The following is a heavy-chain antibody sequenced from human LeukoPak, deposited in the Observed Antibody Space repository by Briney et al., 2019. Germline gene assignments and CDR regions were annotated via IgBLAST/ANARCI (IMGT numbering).Heavy chain of an antibody. V-gene: IGHV3-48*03. D-gene: IGHD2-15*01. CDR1: GFSFSSYE. Sequence: TGGSLRLSCAASGFSFSSYEMNWVRQAPGKGLEWVSCIGSSGSTKYYADSVKGRFTISRDNARNSLYLQMNSLRADDTAVYYCARDLEEYCSGGSCSLFDYWGQGTLVTVSS. CDR3: ARDLEEYCSGGSCSLFDY. J-gene: IGHJ4*02. CDR2: IGSSGSTK.